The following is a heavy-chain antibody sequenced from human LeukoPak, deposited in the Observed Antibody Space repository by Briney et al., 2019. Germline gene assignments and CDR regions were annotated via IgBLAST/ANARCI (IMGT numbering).Heavy chain of an antibody. V-gene: IGHV1-18*01. CDR1: GYTFNTNG. CDR3: ARDAFQGSSWSNWFDS. D-gene: IGHD6-13*01. CDR2: INANTGST. Sequence: GASVKVSFKASGYTFNTNGLNWVRQAPGQGLEGMGWINANTGSTNYAQIFQGRVTMTTDTSTSTAYMELTILTSDDTAIYYCARDAFQGSSWSNWFDSWGQGTLVIVSS. J-gene: IGHJ5*01.